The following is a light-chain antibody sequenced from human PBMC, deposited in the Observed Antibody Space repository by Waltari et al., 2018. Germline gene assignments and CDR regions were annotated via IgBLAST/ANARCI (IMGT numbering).Light chain of an antibody. Sequence: EIVMTQSPATLSVSPGERATLSCRASQSISTYLAWFQQKPGQAPRLLIYHASTRATGIPARLSGSGSGTEFTLTISSLQSEDFAVYYCQQYYDGRTFGQGTKLEIK. CDR1: QSISTY. CDR3: QQYYDGRT. CDR2: HAS. V-gene: IGKV3-15*01. J-gene: IGKJ2*01.